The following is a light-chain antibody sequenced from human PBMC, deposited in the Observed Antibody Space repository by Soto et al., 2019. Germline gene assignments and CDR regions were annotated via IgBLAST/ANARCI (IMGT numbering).Light chain of an antibody. CDR3: LQDYGDSWT. Sequence: DIQMTQSPSTLSASVGDRVTITCRASQSISSWLAWYQQKPGKAPKLLIYDASSLESGVPSRFSGSGSGTEFTLTISSLQPDDFETYYCLQDYGDSWTFGQGTKVDIK. V-gene: IGKV1-5*01. CDR1: QSISSW. CDR2: DAS. J-gene: IGKJ1*01.